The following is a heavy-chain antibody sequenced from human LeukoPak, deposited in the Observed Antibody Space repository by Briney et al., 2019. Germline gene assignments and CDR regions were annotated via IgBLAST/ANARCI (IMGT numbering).Heavy chain of an antibody. V-gene: IGHV4-39*01. CDR3: ARHRSGWLQSSFDY. J-gene: IGHJ4*02. D-gene: IGHD5-24*01. CDR2: IYYSGSS. Sequence: SETLSLTCTVSGGSISSSSSYWGWIRQPPGKGLEWIGSIYYSGSSFDNPALKSRVTISVDTSKNQFSLKLSSVTAADTAVYYCARHRSGWLQSSFDYWGQGTLVTVSS. CDR1: GGSISSSSSY.